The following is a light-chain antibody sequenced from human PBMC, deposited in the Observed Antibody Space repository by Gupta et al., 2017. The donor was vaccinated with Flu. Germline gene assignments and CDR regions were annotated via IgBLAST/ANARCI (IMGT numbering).Light chain of an antibody. V-gene: IGKV4-1*01. CDR1: QNVLFSSNNKNY. CDR2: WAS. CDR3: QQYYGSPLT. Sequence: DIVMTQSPDSLAVSLGERATINCKSSQNVLFSSNNKNYLAWYQQKPGQPPKLLISWASTRESGVPVRFSGCGSGTEFTLTITSLQAEDVAVYYCQQYYGSPLTFGGGTKVEIK. J-gene: IGKJ4*01.